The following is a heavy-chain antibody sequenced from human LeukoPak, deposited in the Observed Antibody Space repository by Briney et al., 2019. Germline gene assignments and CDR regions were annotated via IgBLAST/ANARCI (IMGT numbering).Heavy chain of an antibody. J-gene: IGHJ5*02. CDR3: ARVPPVRVGVRYFDWLNWFDP. CDR1: GFTVSSNY. V-gene: IGHV3-66*01. Sequence: GGSLRLSCAASGFTVSSNYMSWVRQAPGKGLEWVSVIYSGGSTDYADSVKGRFTISRDNSKNTLYLQMNSLRDEDTAVYYCARVPPVRVGVRYFDWLNWFDPWGQGTLVTVSS. CDR2: IYSGGST. D-gene: IGHD3-9*01.